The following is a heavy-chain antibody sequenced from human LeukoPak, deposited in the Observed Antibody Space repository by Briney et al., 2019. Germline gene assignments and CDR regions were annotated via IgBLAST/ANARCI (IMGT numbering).Heavy chain of an antibody. CDR3: ERVYYGDYVKGSDLANFQH. CDR1: GYTFIDYY. Sequence: GASVNVSFKASGYTFIDYYMHWVRQAPGQGLEGMGCINPNSGGTNYAQKLRGRVTITRETSIKTAYMDLSKLRSDHTAVYYCERVYYGDYVKGSDLANFQHWGEGTLVTASS. J-gene: IGHJ1*01. V-gene: IGHV1-2*02. CDR2: INPNSGGT. D-gene: IGHD4-17*01.